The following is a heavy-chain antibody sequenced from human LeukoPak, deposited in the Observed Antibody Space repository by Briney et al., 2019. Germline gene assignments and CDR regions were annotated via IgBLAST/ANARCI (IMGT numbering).Heavy chain of an antibody. Sequence: SETLSLTCTVSGGSISSYYWSWIRQPPGKGLEWIGYIYYSGTTNYNTSLKSRVTISVDTTKSQFSLTLSSVTPADTAVYYCARYSGPSQLHFDYWGQGTLVTVSS. J-gene: IGHJ4*02. CDR3: ARYSGPSQLHFDY. CDR1: GGSISSYY. CDR2: IYYSGTT. V-gene: IGHV4-59*01. D-gene: IGHD2-21*01.